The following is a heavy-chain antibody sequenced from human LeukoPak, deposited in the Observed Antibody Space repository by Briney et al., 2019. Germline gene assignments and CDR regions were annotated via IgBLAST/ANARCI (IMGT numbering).Heavy chain of an antibody. V-gene: IGHV3-7*04. J-gene: IGHJ4*02. D-gene: IGHD3-22*01. Sequence: GGSLRLSCAASKFTFSDYWMTWVRQAPGKGPEWVAYMNQIGNEKKYLDSVKGRFTISRDNAKNSLYLQMTSLRVDDTAVYYCARGTYYYEFWGQGTLVTVSS. CDR3: ARGTYYYEF. CDR1: KFTFSDYW. CDR2: MNQIGNEK.